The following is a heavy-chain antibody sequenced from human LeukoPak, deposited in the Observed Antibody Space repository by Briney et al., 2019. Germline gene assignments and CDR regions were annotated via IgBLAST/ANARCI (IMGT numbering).Heavy chain of an antibody. D-gene: IGHD1-26*01. V-gene: IGHV3-48*04. CDR3: ARVRGSYSVDY. CDR2: ISNTGSTT. Sequence: GGSLRLSCAASGFTFSIYWMSWVRQAPGKGLEWVSYISNTGSTTHYADSVKGRFTISRDNAKNSLHLQINSLRAEDTAVYYCARVRGSYSVDYWGQGTLVTVSS. J-gene: IGHJ4*02. CDR1: GFTFSIYW.